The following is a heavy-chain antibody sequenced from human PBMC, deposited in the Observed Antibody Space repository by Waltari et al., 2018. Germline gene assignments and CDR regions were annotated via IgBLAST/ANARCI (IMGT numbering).Heavy chain of an antibody. CDR1: GGSFSGYY. V-gene: IGHV4-34*01. CDR3: ASDLTGYQGGLGY. Sequence: QVQLQQWGAGLLKPSETLSLTCAVYGGSFSGYYWSWIRQPPGKGLEWIGEINHSGSTNYNPSLKSRVTISVDTSKNQFSLKLSSVTAADTAVYYCASDLTGYQGGLGYWGQGTLVTVSS. J-gene: IGHJ4*02. D-gene: IGHD3-9*01. CDR2: INHSGST.